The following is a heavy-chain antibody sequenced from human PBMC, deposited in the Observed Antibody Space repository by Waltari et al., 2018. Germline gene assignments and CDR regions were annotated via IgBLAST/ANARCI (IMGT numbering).Heavy chain of an antibody. D-gene: IGHD2-2*01. J-gene: IGHJ5*02. CDR3: TRSRYCSTTNCQVDWFDP. V-gene: IGHV3-74*01. CDR2: INADGGST. Sequence: QAPGKGLVLVSRINADGGSTSYADSVKGRFTISRDNAKNTLYLEMNGLRAEDTAMYYYTRSRYCSTTNCQVDWFDPWGQGTLVTVSS.